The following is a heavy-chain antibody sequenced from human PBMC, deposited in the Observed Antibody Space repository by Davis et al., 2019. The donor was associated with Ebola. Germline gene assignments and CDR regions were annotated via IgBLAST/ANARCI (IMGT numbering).Heavy chain of an antibody. V-gene: IGHV3-23*01. J-gene: IGHJ3*02. CDR3: AKDLKWPDPTDAFDI. CDR2: ISGSGGST. Sequence: GESLKISCAASGFTFSSYAMSWVRQAPGKGLEWVSAISGSGGSTYYADPVKGRFSISRDNSRNTLYLQVNSLRGEDTAVYHCAKDLKWPDPTDAFDIWGQGTVVTVSS. CDR1: GFTFSSYA. D-gene: IGHD5-12*01.